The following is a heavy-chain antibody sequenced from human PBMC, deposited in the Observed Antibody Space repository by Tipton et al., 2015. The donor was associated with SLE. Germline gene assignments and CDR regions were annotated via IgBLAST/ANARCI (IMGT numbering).Heavy chain of an antibody. Sequence: TLSLTCTVSGVSISSASYYWNWIRQPAGKGLEWIGYIYYSGNTYYNPSLGSRLTISVDTSKDQFSLRLTSVTAADTAVYYCARDTLGGLDYWGQGTLVTVSS. D-gene: IGHD7-27*01. V-gene: IGHV4-31*03. J-gene: IGHJ4*02. CDR1: GVSISSASYY. CDR2: IYYSGNT. CDR3: ARDTLGGLDY.